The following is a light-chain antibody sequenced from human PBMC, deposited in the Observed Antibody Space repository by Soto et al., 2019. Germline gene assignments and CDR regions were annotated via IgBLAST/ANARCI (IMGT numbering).Light chain of an antibody. Sequence: EVVLTQSPSTXSXXPXXXXXXXXRASQSVNNFLAWYQQKPGQTPRLLIYDASKRATGIPGRFSGSGSGTDFTLTISSLEPEDFAVYSCQQRSNWSSITFGQGTRLEIK. CDR2: DAS. CDR3: QQRSNWSSIT. CDR1: QSVNNF. J-gene: IGKJ5*01. V-gene: IGKV3-11*01.